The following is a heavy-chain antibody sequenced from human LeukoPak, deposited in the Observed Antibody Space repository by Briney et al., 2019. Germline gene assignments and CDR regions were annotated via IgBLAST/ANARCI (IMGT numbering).Heavy chain of an antibody. J-gene: IGHJ6*02. CDR1: GFTFSKFP. D-gene: IGHD3-22*01. CDR3: AKGIYYDSSGYAPTHYYYGMDV. CDR2: ISASGDVT. Sequence: GGSLRLSCAASGFTFSKFPMGWVRQAPGRGLEWVSAISASGDVTFYADSLRGRFTISRDNSKSTLYLQMNGLRAEDTAVYYCAKGIYYDSSGYAPTHYYYGMDVWGQGTTVTVSS. V-gene: IGHV3-23*01.